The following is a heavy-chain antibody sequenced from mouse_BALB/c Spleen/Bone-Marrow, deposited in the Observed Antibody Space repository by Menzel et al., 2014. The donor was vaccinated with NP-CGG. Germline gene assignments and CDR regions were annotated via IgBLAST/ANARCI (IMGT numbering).Heavy chain of an antibody. CDR2: INPDSSTI. CDR1: GFDFSRHW. J-gene: IGHJ2*01. Sequence: DVKLVESGGGLVQPGGSLKLSCAASGFDFSRHWMSWVRQAPGKGLEWIGEINPDSSTISYTPSLKDKFIISRDNAKNTLYLQMSKVWSEDTALYYCAGLYYYGLQDYWGRGTTLTVSS. D-gene: IGHD1-1*01. CDR3: AGLYYYGLQDY. V-gene: IGHV4-1*02.